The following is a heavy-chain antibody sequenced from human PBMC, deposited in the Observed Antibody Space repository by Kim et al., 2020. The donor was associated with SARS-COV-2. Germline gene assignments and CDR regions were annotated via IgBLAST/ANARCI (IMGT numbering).Heavy chain of an antibody. Sequence: SETLSLTCTVSGGSISSSSYYWGWIRQPPGKGLEWIGSIYYSGSTYYNPSLKSRVTISVDTSKNQFSLKLSSVTAADTAVYYCARLSGIAVAGTPSAWGWFDPWGQGTLVTVSS. J-gene: IGHJ5*02. D-gene: IGHD6-19*01. V-gene: IGHV4-39*01. CDR1: GGSISSSSYY. CDR2: IYYSGST. CDR3: ARLSGIAVAGTPSAWGWFDP.